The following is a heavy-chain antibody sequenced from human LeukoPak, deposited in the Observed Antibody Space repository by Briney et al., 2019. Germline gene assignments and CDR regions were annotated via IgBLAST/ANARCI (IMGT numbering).Heavy chain of an antibody. CDR2: IIPIFGTA. CDR3: ARGQDYYGSGSYYCFDY. D-gene: IGHD3-10*01. Sequence: GASVKASCKASGGTFSSYAISWVRQSPGQGLEWMGGIIPIFGTANYAQKFQGRVTITADESTSTAYMELSSLRSEDTAVYYCARGQDYYGSGSYYCFDYWGQGTLVTVSS. J-gene: IGHJ4*02. CDR1: GGTFSSYA. V-gene: IGHV1-69*13.